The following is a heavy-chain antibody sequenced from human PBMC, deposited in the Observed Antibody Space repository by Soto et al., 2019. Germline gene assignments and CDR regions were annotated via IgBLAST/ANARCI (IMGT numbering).Heavy chain of an antibody. D-gene: IGHD3-10*01. CDR2: INPSGGST. J-gene: IGHJ4*02. Sequence: SGKVSCEASVYTFTSYYMHWVRQAPGQGLEWMGIINPSGGSTSYAQKFQGRVTMTRDTSTSTVYMELSSLRSEDTALYYCARVEDITMVRGVIIHPLGYWGQGTLVTVSS. CDR3: ARVEDITMVRGVIIHPLGY. CDR1: VYTFTSYY. V-gene: IGHV1-46*01.